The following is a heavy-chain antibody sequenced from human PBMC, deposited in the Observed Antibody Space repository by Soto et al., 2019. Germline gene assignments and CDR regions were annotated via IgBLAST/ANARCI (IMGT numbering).Heavy chain of an antibody. Sequence: GASVKVSCKASGYTFTGYYMHCVRQAPGQVLEWMGWINPNSGGTNYAQKFQGWVTMTRDTSISTAYMELSRLRSDDTAVYYCARGAGYYYDSSGPTYDYWGQGTLVTVSS. J-gene: IGHJ4*02. CDR2: INPNSGGT. D-gene: IGHD3-22*01. CDR1: GYTFTGYY. CDR3: ARGAGYYYDSSGPTYDY. V-gene: IGHV1-2*04.